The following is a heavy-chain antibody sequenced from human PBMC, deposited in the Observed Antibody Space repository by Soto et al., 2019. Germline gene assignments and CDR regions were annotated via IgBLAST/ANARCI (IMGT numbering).Heavy chain of an antibody. Sequence: QVQLVESGGGVVQPGRSRRLSCEASGFIFRTYAMHWVRQAPGKGLEWVAVISYDGSNRYYADSVKGRFTISRDNSKNTLYLQMNSLRAEDTAVYYCAREYGIGGAAFDFGGQGTMVTVSS. CDR2: ISYDGSNR. CDR3: AREYGIGGAAFDF. J-gene: IGHJ3*01. CDR1: GFIFRTYA. D-gene: IGHD2-15*01. V-gene: IGHV3-30-3*01.